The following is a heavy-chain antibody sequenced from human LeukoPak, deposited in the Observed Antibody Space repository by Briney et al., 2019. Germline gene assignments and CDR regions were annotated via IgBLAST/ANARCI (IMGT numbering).Heavy chain of an antibody. J-gene: IGHJ4*02. CDR1: GFTFSSYG. CDR3: AKDTYYYDSSGYSGY. V-gene: IGHV3-30*02. Sequence: GGSLRLSCAASGFTFSSYGMHWVRQAPGKGLEWVAFIRYDGSNKYYADSVKGRFTISRDNSKNTLYLQMNCLRAEDTAVYYCAKDTYYYDSSGYSGYWGQGTLVTVSS. D-gene: IGHD3-22*01. CDR2: IRYDGSNK.